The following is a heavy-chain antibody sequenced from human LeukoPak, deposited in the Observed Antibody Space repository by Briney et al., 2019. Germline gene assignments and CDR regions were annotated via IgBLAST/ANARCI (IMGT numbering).Heavy chain of an antibody. CDR2: FYTGGDK. CDR1: GFSVSDKY. V-gene: IGHV3-53*01. D-gene: IGHD6-19*01. CDR3: AGGQMFTSGGFDN. Sequence: PGGSLRLSCAVSGFSVSDKYMSWVRQAPGKGLEWASVFYTGGDKYYAAFVKGRFTISRDNSNNMVFLQMKSLTVEYTALYYCAGGQMFTSGGFDNWGQGTLVTVSS. J-gene: IGHJ4*02.